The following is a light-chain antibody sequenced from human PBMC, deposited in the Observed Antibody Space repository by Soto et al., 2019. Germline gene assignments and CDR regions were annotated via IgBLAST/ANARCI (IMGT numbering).Light chain of an antibody. CDR2: DAS. V-gene: IGKV3-11*01. CDR1: QSVSSY. CDR3: QQHSTWPPA. Sequence: EVVLTQSPATLSLSPGEGATLSCRASQSVSSYLAWYQQKPDHAPRLLVYDASNRATGIPARFSGSGSGTDFTLTISGLEPEDCAVYYWQQHSTWPPAFGGGTKVEIK. J-gene: IGKJ4*01.